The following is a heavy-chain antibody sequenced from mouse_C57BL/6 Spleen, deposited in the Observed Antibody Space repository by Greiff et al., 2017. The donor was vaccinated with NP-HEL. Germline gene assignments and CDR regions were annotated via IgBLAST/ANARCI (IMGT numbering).Heavy chain of an antibody. Sequence: QVQLQQPGTELVKPGASVKLSCKASGYTFTSYWMHWVKQRPGQGLEWIGNINPSNGGTNHNEKFKSKATLTVDKSSSTAYMQLSSLTSEDSAVYYCARKDGYLWYFDVWGTGTTVTVSS. J-gene: IGHJ1*03. D-gene: IGHD2-3*01. V-gene: IGHV1-53*01. CDR2: INPSNGGT. CDR1: GYTFTSYW. CDR3: ARKDGYLWYFDV.